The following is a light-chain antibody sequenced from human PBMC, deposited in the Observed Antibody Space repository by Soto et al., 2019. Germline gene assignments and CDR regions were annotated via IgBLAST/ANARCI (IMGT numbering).Light chain of an antibody. CDR3: QQYDSSPRT. Sequence: EVVLTQSPGTLSLSPGDRAALSCRASQSLRSYLAWYQQKPGQAPRLLIYGASTRLTGIPDRFIGSGSGTDFTLTISRLEPGDFAVYYCQQYDSSPRTFGQGTKVEIK. V-gene: IGKV3-20*01. CDR2: GAS. CDR1: QSLRSY. J-gene: IGKJ1*01.